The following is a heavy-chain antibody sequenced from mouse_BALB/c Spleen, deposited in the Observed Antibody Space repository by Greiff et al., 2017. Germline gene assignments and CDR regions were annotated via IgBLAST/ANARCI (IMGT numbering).Heavy chain of an antibody. D-gene: IGHD1-1*01. CDR1: GYAFSSYW. J-gene: IGHJ3*01. Sequence: ESGAELVRPGSSVKISCKASGYAFSSYWMNWVKQRPGQGLEWIGQIYPGDGDTNYNGKFKGKATLTADKSSSTAYMQLSSLTSEDSAVYFCHYYGSSPAYWGQGTLVTVSA. CDR2: IYPGDGDT. V-gene: IGHV1-80*01. CDR3: HYYGSSPAY.